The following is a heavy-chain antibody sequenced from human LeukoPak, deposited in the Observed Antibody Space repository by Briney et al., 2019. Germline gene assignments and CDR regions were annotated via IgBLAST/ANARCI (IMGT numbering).Heavy chain of an antibody. CDR2: IYYSGST. V-gene: IGHV4-31*03. Sequence: PSQTLSLTCTVSGGSISSGGYYWSWIRQHPGKGLEWIGYIYYSGSTDYKPSLKSRVTISIDTSKNQFSLKLSSVTAADTAVYYCARRYGSSFDYWGQGTLVTVSS. CDR1: GGSISSGGYY. D-gene: IGHD3-10*01. J-gene: IGHJ4*02. CDR3: ARRYGSSFDY.